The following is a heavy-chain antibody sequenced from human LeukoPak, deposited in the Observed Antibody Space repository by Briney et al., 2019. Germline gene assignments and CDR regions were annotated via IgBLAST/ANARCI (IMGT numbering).Heavy chain of an antibody. CDR1: GFTFSSYE. Sequence: HPGGSLRLSCAASGFTFSSYEMNWVRQAPGKGLEWVSYISSSGSTIYYADSVKGRFTISRDNAKNSLYLQMNSLRAEDTAVYYCASGRSIGTQQLVLRSYWGQGTLVTVSS. CDR2: ISSSGSTI. D-gene: IGHD6-13*01. V-gene: IGHV3-48*03. CDR3: ASGRSIGTQQLVLRSY. J-gene: IGHJ4*02.